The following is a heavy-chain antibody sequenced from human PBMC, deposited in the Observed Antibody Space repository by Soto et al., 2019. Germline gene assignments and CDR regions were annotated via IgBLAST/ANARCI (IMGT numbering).Heavy chain of an antibody. V-gene: IGHV4-34*01. CDR2: IDRSGYT. CDR3: ARVRDWFDP. D-gene: IGHD3-3*01. J-gene: IGHJ5*02. CDR1: GGSFSGYY. Sequence: XGTLSLTCAVYGGSFSGYYWNWIRQPPGKGLEWIGEIDRSGYTNYNPSLKSRVTISVDTSKNQFSLRLTSVTAADTAVYYCARVRDWFDPWGQGTLVTVSS.